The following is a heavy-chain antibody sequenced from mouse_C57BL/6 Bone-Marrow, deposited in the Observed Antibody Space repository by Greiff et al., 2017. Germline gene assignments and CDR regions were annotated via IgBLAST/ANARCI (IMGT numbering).Heavy chain of an antibody. D-gene: IGHD1-1*01. CDR2: IYPGDGDT. CDR3: ARGFHYYGSSPLAY. CDR1: GYAFSSSW. J-gene: IGHJ3*01. V-gene: IGHV1-82*01. Sequence: VKLMESGPELVKPGASVKISCKASGYAFSSSWMNWVKQRPGKGLEWIGRIYPGDGDTNYNGKFKGKATLTADKSSSTAYMQLSSLTSEDSAVYFCARGFHYYGSSPLAYWGQGTLVTVSA.